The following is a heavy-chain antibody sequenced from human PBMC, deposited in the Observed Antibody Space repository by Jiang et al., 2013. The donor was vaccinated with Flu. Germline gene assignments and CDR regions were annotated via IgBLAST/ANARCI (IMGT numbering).Heavy chain of an antibody. J-gene: IGHJ4*02. D-gene: IGHD6-13*01. CDR3: ARGDSSSWNNFDY. CDR1: GYTFTSYA. Sequence: CKASGYTFTSYAMHWVRQAPGQRLEWMGWINAGNGNTKYSQKFQGRVAITRDTSASTAYMELSSLRSEDTAVYYCARGDSSSWNNFDYWGQGTLVTVSS. CDR2: INAGNGNT. V-gene: IGHV1-3*01.